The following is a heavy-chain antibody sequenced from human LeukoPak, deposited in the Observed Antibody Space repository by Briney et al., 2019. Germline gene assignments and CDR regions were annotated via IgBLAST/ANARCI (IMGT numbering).Heavy chain of an antibody. V-gene: IGHV4-59*01. D-gene: IGHD2-15*01. Sequence: PSETLSLTRSVSLGSLTSYFWTWIRQPPGKGLEWIGYIYHSGTTNYNPSLTSRVTISADTSKNQFSLKLSSVTAADTAVYYCAQKAPYSPGYSQDWGQGTLVIVSS. CDR2: IYHSGTT. CDR1: LGSLTSYF. J-gene: IGHJ1*01. CDR3: AQKAPYSPGYSQD.